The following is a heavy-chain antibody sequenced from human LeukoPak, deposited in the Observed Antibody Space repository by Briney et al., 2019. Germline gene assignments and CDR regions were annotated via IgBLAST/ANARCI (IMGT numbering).Heavy chain of an antibody. CDR1: GGSISSSRYY. Sequence: PSETLSLTCTVSGGSISSSRYYWGWIRQPPGKGLEWIGSIYYSGSTYYNPSLKSRVTISEDTSKNQFSLKLRSVTAADTAVYYCARETYGSGNYHYYYYYMDVWGKGTTVTVSS. J-gene: IGHJ6*03. CDR2: IYYSGST. CDR3: ARETYGSGNYHYYYYYMDV. V-gene: IGHV4-39*07. D-gene: IGHD3-10*01.